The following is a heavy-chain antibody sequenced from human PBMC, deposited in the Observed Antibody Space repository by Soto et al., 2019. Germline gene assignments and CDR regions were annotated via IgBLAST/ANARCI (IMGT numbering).Heavy chain of an antibody. CDR1: GYTFTSYY. D-gene: IGHD3-10*01. CDR3: ARESSSGTLQSYYYYYMDV. V-gene: IGHV1-46*03. J-gene: IGHJ6*03. CDR2: INPSGGST. Sequence: ASVKVSCKASGYTFTSYYMHWVRQAPGQGLEWMGIINPSGGSTSYAQKFQGRVTMTRDTSTSTVYMELSSLRSEDTAVYYCARESSSGTLQSYYYYYMDVWGKGSTVIVSS.